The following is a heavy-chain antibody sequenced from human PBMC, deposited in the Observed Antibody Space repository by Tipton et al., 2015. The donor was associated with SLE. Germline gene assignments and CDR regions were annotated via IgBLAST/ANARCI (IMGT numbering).Heavy chain of an antibody. Sequence: TLSLTCAVYGGSFSGYYWSWIRQHPGKGLEWIGYIYNLGNTYYNPSLKSRLAISIDTSKNQFSLKLTSVTAADTAVYYCARAIRFFDPWGQGALVTVSS. CDR2: IYNLGNT. J-gene: IGHJ5*02. V-gene: IGHV4-34*09. CDR3: ARAIRFFDP. CDR1: GGSFSGYY. D-gene: IGHD2-2*02.